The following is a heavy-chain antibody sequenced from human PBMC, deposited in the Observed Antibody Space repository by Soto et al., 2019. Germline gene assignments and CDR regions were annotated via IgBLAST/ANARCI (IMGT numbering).Heavy chain of an antibody. CDR1: GGSFSGYC. CDR3: ARGRKGFSSSCYVD. D-gene: IGHD6-13*01. CDR2: INDRGGT. Sequence: SETRSLTCGVYGGSFSGYCWTGSGQPPGKGLEWMGEINDRGGTDYNPTLKSRVTISLDTSKNQLSLKLSSVTAADTAVYYCARGRKGFSSSCYVDWGQGTLVTVSS. V-gene: IGHV4-34*01. J-gene: IGHJ4*02.